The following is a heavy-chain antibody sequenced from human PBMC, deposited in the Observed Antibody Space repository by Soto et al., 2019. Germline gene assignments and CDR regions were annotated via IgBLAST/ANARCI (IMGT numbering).Heavy chain of an antibody. D-gene: IGHD2-8*02. CDR2: ISATGFTT. CDR1: EFAFSGDS. V-gene: IGHV3-23*01. Sequence: GGSVRLSCSASEFAFSGDSRNWVRQAPGKGLEWVAIISATGFTTYYADSVQGRFTISRDNSRDTLYLQMNSLRSEDTAIYFCAKKPIRGPGSDWFGPWGQGTLVTVSS. CDR3: AKKPIRGPGSDWFGP. J-gene: IGHJ5*02.